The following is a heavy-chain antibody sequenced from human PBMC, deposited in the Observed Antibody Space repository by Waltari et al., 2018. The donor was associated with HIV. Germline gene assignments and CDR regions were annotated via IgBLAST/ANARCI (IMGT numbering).Heavy chain of an antibody. V-gene: IGHV4-59*01. CDR2: IYYSGST. D-gene: IGHD6-13*01. J-gene: IGHJ4*02. CDR3: ATWGIAAAGHGDY. Sequence: QVQLQESGPGLVKPSETLSLTCTVSGGSISSYYWSWIRQPPGKGLEWIGYIYYSGSTNYNPSLKSRVTISVDTSKNQFSLKLSSVTAADTAVYYCATWGIAAAGHGDYWGQGTLVTVSS. CDR1: GGSISSYY.